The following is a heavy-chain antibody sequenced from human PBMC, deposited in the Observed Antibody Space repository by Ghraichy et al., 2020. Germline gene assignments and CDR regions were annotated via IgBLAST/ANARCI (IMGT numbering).Heavy chain of an antibody. CDR2: ISSGSLTI. CDR3: VRMGYCSGGTCYPRGGHSFDY. V-gene: IGHV3-48*01. Sequence: GGSLRLSCVASGFIFDTYGMNWVRQTPGMGLEWISYISSGSLTINYRESVKGRFTISRDKAKKSLYLQMDGLRVEDTALYYCVRMGYCSGGTCYPRGGHSFDYWGQRSLDTVSS. D-gene: IGHD2-15*01. J-gene: IGHJ4*02. CDR1: GFIFDTYG.